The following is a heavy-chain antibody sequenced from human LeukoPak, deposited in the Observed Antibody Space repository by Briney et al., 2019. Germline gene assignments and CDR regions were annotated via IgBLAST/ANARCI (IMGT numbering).Heavy chain of an antibody. D-gene: IGHD3-10*01. V-gene: IGHV3-48*04. CDR1: GFTFSSYS. CDR3: ARARYYYGSGNLDY. Sequence: PGGSLRLSCAASGFTFSSYSMNWVRQAPGKGLEWVSYISSSGSTIYYADSVKGRFTISRDNAKNSLYLQMNSLRAEDTAVYYCARARYYYGSGNLDYWGQGTLVTVSS. J-gene: IGHJ4*02. CDR2: ISSSGSTI.